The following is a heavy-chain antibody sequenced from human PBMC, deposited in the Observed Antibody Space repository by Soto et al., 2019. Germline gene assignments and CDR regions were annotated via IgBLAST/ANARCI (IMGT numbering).Heavy chain of an antibody. CDR2: ISSSSSTI. CDR1: GFTFSSYS. J-gene: IGHJ4*02. CDR3: ARVSESGWYRDYFDY. Sequence: EVQLVESGGGLVQPGGSLRLSCAASGFTFSSYSMNWVRQAPGKGLEWVSYISSSSSTIYYADSVKGRFTISRDNAKNSLYLQMNSLRAEDTAVYYCARVSESGWYRDYFDYRGQGTLVTVSS. V-gene: IGHV3-48*01. D-gene: IGHD6-19*01.